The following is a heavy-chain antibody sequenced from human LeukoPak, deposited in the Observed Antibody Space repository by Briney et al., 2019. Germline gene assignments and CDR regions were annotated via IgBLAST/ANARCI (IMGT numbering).Heavy chain of an antibody. CDR3: ARGADSSGYYSIFYFDY. D-gene: IGHD3-22*01. J-gene: IGHJ4*02. CDR1: GGSISSYY. CDR2: IYYSGST. Sequence: SETLSLTCTVAGGSISSYYWNWIRQPPGKGLEWIGYIYYSGSTNYNPSLKSRVTISVDTSKNQFSLKLSSVTAADTAVYYCARGADSSGYYSIFYFDYWGQGTLVTVSS. V-gene: IGHV4-59*01.